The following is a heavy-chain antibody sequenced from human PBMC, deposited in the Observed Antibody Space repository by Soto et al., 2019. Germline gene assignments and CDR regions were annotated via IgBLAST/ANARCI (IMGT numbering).Heavy chain of an antibody. CDR1: GGTLSSYA. D-gene: IGHD4-17*01. CDR2: IIPIFGTA. J-gene: IGHJ4*02. Sequence: GASVKVSCKASGGTLSSYAISWVRQAPGQGLGWMGGIIPIFGTANYAQKFQGRVTITADESTSTAYMELSSLRSEDTAVYYCARARSEVTTADYYFDYWGQGTLVTVSS. V-gene: IGHV1-69*13. CDR3: ARARSEVTTADYYFDY.